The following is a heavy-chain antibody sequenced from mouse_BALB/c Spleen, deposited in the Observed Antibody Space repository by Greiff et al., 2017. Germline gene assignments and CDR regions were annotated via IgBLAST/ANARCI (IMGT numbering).Heavy chain of an antibody. V-gene: IGHV1-69*01. Sequence: VQLQQPGAELVMPGASVKMSCQASGYTFTDYWMHWVKQRPGQGLEWIGAIDTSDSYTSYNQKFKGKATLTVDESSSTAYMQLSSLTSEDSAVYYCAKGITYFDDWGEGTTLTVSS. CDR2: IDTSDSYT. CDR3: AKGITYFDD. CDR1: GYTFTDYW. D-gene: IGHD2-4*01. J-gene: IGHJ2*01.